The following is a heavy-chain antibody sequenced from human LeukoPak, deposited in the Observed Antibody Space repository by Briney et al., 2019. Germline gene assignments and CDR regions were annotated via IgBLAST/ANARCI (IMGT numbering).Heavy chain of an antibody. CDR2: IYGGGNT. Sequence: PGGSLRLSCAASGFSVSSNYMTWVRQAPGKGLECVSVIYGGGNTYYAGSVGGRFTISRDNSKNTLYLQMNSLRVEDTAMYCCARGRWSSSGYQDYWGRGTLVTVSS. V-gene: IGHV3-53*01. CDR1: GFSVSSNY. D-gene: IGHD3-22*01. J-gene: IGHJ4*02. CDR3: ARGRWSSSGYQDY.